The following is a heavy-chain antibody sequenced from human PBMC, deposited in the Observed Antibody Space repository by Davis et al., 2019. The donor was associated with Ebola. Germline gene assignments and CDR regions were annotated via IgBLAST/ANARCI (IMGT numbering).Heavy chain of an antibody. Sequence: PGGSLRLSCAASGFTFRNAWMSWVRQAPGKGLEWVGRIKSKNEGGTTDYAAPVKGRFTISRDDSKNTLYLEMNSLKTEDTAVYYCTTDSPLHYDILSGYPYYHYYYGMDVWGQGTTVTVSS. J-gene: IGHJ6*02. CDR2: IKSKNEGGTT. CDR3: TTDSPLHYDILSGYPYYHYYYGMDV. CDR1: GFTFRNAW. D-gene: IGHD3-9*01. V-gene: IGHV3-15*01.